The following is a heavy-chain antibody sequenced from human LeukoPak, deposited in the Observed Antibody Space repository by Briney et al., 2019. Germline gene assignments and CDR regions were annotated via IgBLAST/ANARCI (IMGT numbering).Heavy chain of an antibody. V-gene: IGHV4-34*01. CDR1: GGSFSGYY. J-gene: IGHJ4*02. CDR2: INHSGST. Sequence: SETLSLTCAVYGGSFSGYYWSWIRQPPGKGLEWIGEINHSGSTNYNPSLKGRVTISVDTSKNQFSLKLSSVTAADTAVYYCARGPLINPLDYWGQGTLVTVSS. CDR3: ARGPLINPLDY.